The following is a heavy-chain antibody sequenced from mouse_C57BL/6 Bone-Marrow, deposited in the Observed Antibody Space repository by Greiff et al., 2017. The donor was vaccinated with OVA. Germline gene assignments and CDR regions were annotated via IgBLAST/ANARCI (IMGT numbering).Heavy chain of an antibody. CDR1: GYTFTNYW. CDR3: ARDGNGSSYHY. D-gene: IGHD1-1*01. Sequence: VQLVESGAELVRPGTSVKMSCKASGYTFTNYWIGWAKQRPGHGLEWIGDIYPGGCYTNYNEKFKGKATLTADKSSSTAYMQFSSLTSEDSAIYYCARDGNGSSYHYWGQGTTLTVSS. V-gene: IGHV1-63*01. CDR2: IYPGGCYT. J-gene: IGHJ2*01.